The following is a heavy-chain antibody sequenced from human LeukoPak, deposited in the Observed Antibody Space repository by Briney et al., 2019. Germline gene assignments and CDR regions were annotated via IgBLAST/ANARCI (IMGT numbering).Heavy chain of an antibody. CDR2: FDREHGET. J-gene: IGHJ4*02. CDR1: GYTLTDLS. CDR3: ATAAVAGTGLLFDY. Sequence: ASVKVSCKVSGYTLTDLSTFWVRQAPGKGLEWMGGFDREHGETVYAQNFQGRVTMTEDTSSGTTYMELSSLRSEDTAVYYCATAAVAGTGLLFDYWGQGTLVTVSS. D-gene: IGHD6-19*01. V-gene: IGHV1-24*01.